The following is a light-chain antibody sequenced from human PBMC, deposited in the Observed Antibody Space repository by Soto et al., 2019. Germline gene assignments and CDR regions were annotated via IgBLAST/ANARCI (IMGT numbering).Light chain of an antibody. CDR2: GNG. J-gene: IGLJ2*01. CDR1: GSNIGAGYD. V-gene: IGLV1-40*01. CDR3: QSYDSSLSGSV. Sequence: QSVLTQPPSVSGAPGQTVTISCTGSGSNIGAGYDVHWYQQLPGTAPKLLLTGNGHRPSGVPDRFSGSNSGTSASLAITGLQTDDEADYYCQSYDSSLSGSVFGGGTKLTVL.